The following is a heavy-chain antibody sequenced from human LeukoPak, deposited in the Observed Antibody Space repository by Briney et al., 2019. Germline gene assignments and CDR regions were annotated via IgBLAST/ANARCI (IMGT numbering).Heavy chain of an antibody. V-gene: IGHV4-31*03. CDR1: GGSFSSGSHY. Sequence: SETLSLTCTVSGGSFSSGSHYYHWIRQLPGTGLEWIGYIYHTGITSYNPSLRSRVTMSVDTSMNQVSLKLNSLTAADTAVYYCAASSGVTLGRFWGQGFLVTVSS. D-gene: IGHD4/OR15-4a*01. CDR2: IYHTGIT. CDR3: AASSGVTLGRF. J-gene: IGHJ4*02.